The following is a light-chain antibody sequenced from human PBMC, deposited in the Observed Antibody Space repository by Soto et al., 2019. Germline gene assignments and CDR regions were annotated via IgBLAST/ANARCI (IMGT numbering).Light chain of an antibody. CDR1: QRVLYSSNNKNY. CDR2: WAS. V-gene: IGKV4-1*01. CDR3: RQYYSTPFT. J-gene: IGKJ3*01. Sequence: DIVMTQSPDSLAVSLGERATINCKSSQRVLYSSNNKNYLAWYQQKPGQPPKLLIYWASTRESGVPDRFSGRGTGTDFTLTISSLQAEDVAVYYCRQYYSTPFTFGPGTKVDIK.